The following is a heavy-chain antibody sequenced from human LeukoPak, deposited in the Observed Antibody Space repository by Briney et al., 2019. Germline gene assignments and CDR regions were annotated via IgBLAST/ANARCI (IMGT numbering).Heavy chain of an antibody. V-gene: IGHV1-2*02. D-gene: IGHD3-10*01. CDR3: ARGIPAMVRGVSSDY. J-gene: IGHJ4*02. CDR1: GYTFTGYY. CDR2: INPNSGGT. Sequence: ASVKVSCKASGYTFTGYYMHWVRQAPGQGLEWMGWINPNSGGTNYAQKFQGRVTMTRDTSISTAYMELSRLRSDDTAVYYCARGIPAMVRGVSSDYWGQGTLVTVSS.